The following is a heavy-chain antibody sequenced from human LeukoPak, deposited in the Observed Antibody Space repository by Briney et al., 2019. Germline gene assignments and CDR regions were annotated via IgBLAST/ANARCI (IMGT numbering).Heavy chain of an antibody. CDR1: GGSFSGYY. CDR3: ARVLTGYRYWFDP. V-gene: IGHV4-34*01. CDR2: INHSGST. J-gene: IGHJ5*02. Sequence: SETLSLTCAVYGGSFSGYYWSWIRQPPGKGLGWIGEINHSGSTNYNPSLKSRVTISVDTSKNQFSLKLSSVTAADTAVYYCARVLTGYRYWFDPWGQGTLVTVSS. D-gene: IGHD3-9*01.